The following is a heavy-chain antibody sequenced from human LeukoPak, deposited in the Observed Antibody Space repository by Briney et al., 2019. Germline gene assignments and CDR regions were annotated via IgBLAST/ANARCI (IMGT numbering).Heavy chain of an antibody. V-gene: IGHV3-15*01. CDR3: TTARQ. Sequence: GGALRPSFAASGFTFRNAWMSWVGQAPGKGQEGVGRFKSKTDVGPTDYAAPVKGRFNISRHDPKNKQYLQINSLKTEDTAVYYCTTARQWGQGTLVTVSS. CDR1: GFTFRNAW. J-gene: IGHJ4*02. CDR2: FKSKTDVGPT.